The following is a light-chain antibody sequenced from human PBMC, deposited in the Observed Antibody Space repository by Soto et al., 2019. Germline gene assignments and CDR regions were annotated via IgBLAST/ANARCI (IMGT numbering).Light chain of an antibody. V-gene: IGKV3-11*01. CDR2: LAS. CDR3: QQGSNWFT. CDR1: QSVSSY. Sequence: EIVLTQSPATLSLSPGERASLSCRASQSVSSYLAWYQQKPGQAPRLLIYLASNRATGIPARFSGSGSGTDFTLTISSLEPEDFAVYYCQQGSNWFTFGPGTKVDI. J-gene: IGKJ3*01.